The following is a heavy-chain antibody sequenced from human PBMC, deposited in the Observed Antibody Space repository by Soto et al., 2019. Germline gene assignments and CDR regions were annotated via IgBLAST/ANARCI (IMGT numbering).Heavy chain of an antibody. CDR3: ARENIAAAPEGFDP. V-gene: IGHV1-18*04. CDR1: GYTFTSYG. D-gene: IGHD6-13*01. CDR2: ISAYNGNT. J-gene: IGHJ5*02. Sequence: ASVKVSCKASGYTFTSYGISWVRQAPGQGLEWMGWISAYNGNTNYAQKLQGRVTMTTDTSTSTAYMELRSLRSDDTAVYYCARENIAAAPEGFDPWGQGTLVTAPQ.